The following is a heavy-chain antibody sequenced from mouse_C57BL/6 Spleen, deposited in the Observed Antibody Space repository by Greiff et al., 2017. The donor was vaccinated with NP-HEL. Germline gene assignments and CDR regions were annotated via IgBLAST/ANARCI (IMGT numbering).Heavy chain of an antibody. CDR1: GFTFSDYG. J-gene: IGHJ4*01. D-gene: IGHD2-2*01. CDR2: ISNLAYSI. Sequence: EVKLVESGGGLVQPGGSLKLSCAASGFTFSDYGMAWVRQAPRQGPEWVAFISNLAYSIYYADTVTGRFTISREDAKNTLYLEMSRLRSEDTAMYYCAREGYDYAMDYWGQGTSVTVSS. V-gene: IGHV5-15*04. CDR3: AREGYDYAMDY.